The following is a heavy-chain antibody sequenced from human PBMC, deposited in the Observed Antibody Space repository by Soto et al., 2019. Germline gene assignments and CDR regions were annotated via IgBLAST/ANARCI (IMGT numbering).Heavy chain of an antibody. J-gene: IGHJ6*02. D-gene: IGHD6-19*01. Sequence: QVQLVQSGAEVKKPGSSVKVSCKASGGTFSSYAISWVRQAPGQGLEWMGGIIPIFGTANYAQKFQGRVTITADESTRTAYMELSSLRSEDTAVYYCARVGSEGALAVAGTDYYYYGMDVWGQGTTVTVSS. V-gene: IGHV1-69*01. CDR3: ARVGSEGALAVAGTDYYYYGMDV. CDR2: IIPIFGTA. CDR1: GGTFSSYA.